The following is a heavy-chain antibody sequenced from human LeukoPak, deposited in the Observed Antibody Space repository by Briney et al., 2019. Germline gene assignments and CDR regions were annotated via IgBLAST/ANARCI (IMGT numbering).Heavy chain of an antibody. Sequence: ASVKVSCKASGYTXTSYYMHWVRQAPGQGLEWMGIINPSGGDTSYAQKSQGRLTMTRDTSTNTVYMELTSLRSEDTAVYYCAREVMDNLRFDYWGQGTPVTVSS. CDR3: AREVMDNLRFDY. D-gene: IGHD1-14*01. V-gene: IGHV1-46*01. CDR2: INPSGGDT. CDR1: GYTXTSYY. J-gene: IGHJ4*02.